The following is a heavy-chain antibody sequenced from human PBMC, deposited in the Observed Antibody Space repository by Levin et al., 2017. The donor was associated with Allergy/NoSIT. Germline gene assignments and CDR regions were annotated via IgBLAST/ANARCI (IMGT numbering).Heavy chain of an antibody. CDR1: GFTFSSHA. J-gene: IGHJ4*02. CDR3: GRDYGGNYCIDS. D-gene: IGHD4/OR15-4a*01. V-gene: IGHV3-30-3*01. Sequence: GGSLRLSCAASGFTFSSHAMHWVRQAPGKGLEWVAYISYDGSYTQYADSVKGRFTVSRDQSKNTVYLQTNSLRAEDTAIYYCGRDYGGNYCIDSWGQGTLVTVSA. CDR2: ISYDGSYT.